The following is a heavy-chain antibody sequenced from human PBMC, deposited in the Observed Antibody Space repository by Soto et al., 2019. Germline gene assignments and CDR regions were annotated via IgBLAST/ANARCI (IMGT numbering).Heavy chain of an antibody. CDR2: ISYDGSNK. V-gene: IGHV3-30*18. Sequence: GGSLRLSCAASGFTFSSYGMHWVRQAPGKGLEWVAVISYDGSNKYYADSVKGRFTISRDNSKNTLYLQMNSLRAEDTAVYYCAKEISVVVPAALGFDYWGQGTLVTVSS. CDR1: GFTFSSYG. D-gene: IGHD2-2*01. CDR3: AKEISVVVPAALGFDY. J-gene: IGHJ4*02.